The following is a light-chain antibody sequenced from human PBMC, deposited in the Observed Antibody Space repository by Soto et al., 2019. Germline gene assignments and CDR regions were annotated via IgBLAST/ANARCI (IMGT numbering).Light chain of an antibody. CDR2: DVA. CDR3: VSYTSSATYV. V-gene: IGLV2-14*03. J-gene: IGLJ1*01. Sequence: QSVLAQPASVSDCPGQSITISCTGTSSDVGSSNFVSWYQQHPGKPPKLIIYDVANRPSGVSNRFSGSKSGSTASLIISRLQTEDEADYYCVSYTSSATYVFGTGTKVTVL. CDR1: SSDVGSSNF.